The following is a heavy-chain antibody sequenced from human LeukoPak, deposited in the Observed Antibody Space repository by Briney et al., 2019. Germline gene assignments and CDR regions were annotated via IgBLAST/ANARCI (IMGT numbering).Heavy chain of an antibody. CDR3: ARGRARDGSFPWLYS. CDR2: IFYSGNT. Sequence: PSETLSLTCSVSGDSIGSYYWTWIRQSAGKGLEWIGYIFYSGNTNYSPSLKSRVTISVDTSNNQFSLQLRSVTAADTAIYYCARGRARDGSFPWLYSWGEGTLVTVSS. J-gene: IGHJ5*01. V-gene: IGHV4-59*01. CDR1: GDSIGSYY. D-gene: IGHD3-10*01.